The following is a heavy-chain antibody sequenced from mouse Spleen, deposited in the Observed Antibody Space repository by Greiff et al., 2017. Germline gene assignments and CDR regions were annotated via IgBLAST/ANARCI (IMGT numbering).Heavy chain of an antibody. J-gene: IGHJ4*01. CDR1: GYAFSSYW. CDR2: IYPGDGDT. D-gene: IGHD3-2*01. CDR3: ARRQFGPYYAMAY. Sequence: VEESGAELVKPGASVKISCKASGYAFSSYWMNWVKQRPGKGLEWIGQIYPGDGDTNYNGKFKGKATLTSDKSSSTAYMQLSSLTSEDSAVYFCARRQFGPYYAMAYWGQGTSVTVSS. V-gene: IGHV1-80*01.